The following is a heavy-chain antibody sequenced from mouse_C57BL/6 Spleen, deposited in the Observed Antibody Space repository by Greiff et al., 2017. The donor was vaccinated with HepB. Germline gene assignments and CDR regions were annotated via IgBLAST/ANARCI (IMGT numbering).Heavy chain of an antibody. CDR1: GYTFTSYW. Sequence: QVQLQQSGTELVKPGASVKLSCKASGYTFTSYWMHWVKQRPGQGLEWIGNINPSNGGTNYNEKFKSKATLTVDKSSSTAYMQLSSLTSEDSAVYYCATYGSSGGAMDYWGQGTSVTVSS. J-gene: IGHJ4*01. CDR3: ATYGSSGGAMDY. V-gene: IGHV1-53*01. CDR2: INPSNGGT. D-gene: IGHD1-1*01.